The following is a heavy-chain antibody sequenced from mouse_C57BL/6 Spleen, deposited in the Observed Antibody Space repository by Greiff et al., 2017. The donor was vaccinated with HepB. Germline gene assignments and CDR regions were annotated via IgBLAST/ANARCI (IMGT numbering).Heavy chain of an antibody. V-gene: IGHV1-81*01. D-gene: IGHD2-3*01. CDR1: GYTFTSYG. Sequence: VKLMESGAELARPGASVKLSCKASGYTFTSYGISWVKQRTGQGLEWIGEIYPRSGNTYYNEKFKGKATLTADKSSSTAYMELRSLTSEDSAVYFCAREGIYDGLLFAYWGQGTLVTVSA. CDR3: AREGIYDGLLFAY. J-gene: IGHJ3*01. CDR2: IYPRSGNT.